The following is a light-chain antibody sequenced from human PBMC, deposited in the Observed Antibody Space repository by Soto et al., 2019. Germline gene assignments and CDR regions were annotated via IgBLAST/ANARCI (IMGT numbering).Light chain of an antibody. CDR2: EVS. CDR1: SSDVGGYNY. V-gene: IGLV2-14*01. CDR3: SSSTSSSTRV. Sequence: QSALTQPASVSGSPGQSITISCTGTSSDVGGYNYVSWYQQHPGKAPKLMIYEVSNRPSGVSNRSSGSKSGNTASLTISGLQAEDEADYYCSSSTSSSTRVFGTGTKVTVL. J-gene: IGLJ1*01.